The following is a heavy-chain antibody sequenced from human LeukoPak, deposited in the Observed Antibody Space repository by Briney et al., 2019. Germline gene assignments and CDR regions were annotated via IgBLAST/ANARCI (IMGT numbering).Heavy chain of an antibody. CDR1: GFTFSSYS. J-gene: IGHJ4*02. CDR2: ISSSSSYI. V-gene: IGHV3-21*01. CDR3: ARGYYDILTGSPTHFDY. D-gene: IGHD3-9*01. Sequence: PGGSLRLSCAASGFTFSSYSMNWVRQAPGKGLEWVSSISSSSSYIYYADSVKGRFTISRDNAKNSLYLQMNSLRAEDTAVYYCARGYYDILTGSPTHFDYWGQGTLVTVSS.